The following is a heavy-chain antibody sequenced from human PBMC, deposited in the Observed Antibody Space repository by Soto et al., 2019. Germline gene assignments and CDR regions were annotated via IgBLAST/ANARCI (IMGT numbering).Heavy chain of an antibody. CDR2: INSNGCVT. Sequence: SLRLSCSASGFTFSSYAMYWVRQAPGKGLEYVSAINSNGCVTYYADSVKGRFTISRDNSKNTLYLQMSSLRAEDTAVYYCVKDQGGYSGYVFDYWGQGTLVTVSS. CDR3: VKDQGGYSGYVFDY. J-gene: IGHJ4*02. CDR1: GFTFSSYA. D-gene: IGHD5-12*01. V-gene: IGHV3-64D*06.